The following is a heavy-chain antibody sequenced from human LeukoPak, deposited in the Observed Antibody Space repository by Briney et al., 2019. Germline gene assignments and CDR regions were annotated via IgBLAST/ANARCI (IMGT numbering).Heavy chain of an antibody. D-gene: IGHD1-1*01. CDR3: AREKRQIRPEGAFDI. J-gene: IGHJ3*02. CDR1: GFTFSSYG. V-gene: IGHV3-30*02. Sequence: PGGSLRLSCAASGFTFSSYGMHWVRQAPGKGLEWVAFIRYDGSNKYYADSVKGRFTISRDNSKNTLYLQMNSLRAEDTAVYYCAREKRQIRPEGAFDIWGQGAMVTVSS. CDR2: IRYDGSNK.